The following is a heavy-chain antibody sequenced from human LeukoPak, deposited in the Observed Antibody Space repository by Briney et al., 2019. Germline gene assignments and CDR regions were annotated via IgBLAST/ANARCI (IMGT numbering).Heavy chain of an antibody. V-gene: IGHV3-23*01. CDR2: VSGGGSGT. J-gene: IGHJ4*02. Sequence: GGSLRLSCAASGFTFSDYYMSWIRQAPGKGLEWVSAVSGGGSGTYYADSVKGRFTISRDNSKNTLYLQMNSLTGGDSAVYYCVAVTGRPAGGGVYYWGQGTLVTVSS. CDR1: GFTFSDYY. CDR3: VAVTGRPAGGGVYY. D-gene: IGHD6-19*01.